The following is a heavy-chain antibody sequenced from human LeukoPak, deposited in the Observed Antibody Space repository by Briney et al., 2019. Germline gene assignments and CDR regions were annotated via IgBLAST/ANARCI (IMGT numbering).Heavy chain of an antibody. V-gene: IGHV4-39*07. Sequence: SETLSLTCTVSGGSISSSNYYWGWIRQPPGKGLEWIGSIYYSGSTYYNPSLKSRVTISVDTSKNQFSLKLSSVTAADTAVYYCARKDYDYVWGSYRYTYWGQGTLVTVSS. J-gene: IGHJ4*02. CDR2: IYYSGST. D-gene: IGHD3-16*02. CDR3: ARKDYDYVWGSYRYTY. CDR1: GGSISSSNYY.